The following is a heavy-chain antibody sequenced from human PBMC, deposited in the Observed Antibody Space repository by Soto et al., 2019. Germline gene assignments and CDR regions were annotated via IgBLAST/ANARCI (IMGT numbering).Heavy chain of an antibody. CDR2: INHKINT. D-gene: IGHD3-10*01. CDR3: ARGEWMIRGADYYYYMDV. J-gene: IGHJ6*03. V-gene: IGHV4-34*01. CDR1: GGSFNDYY. Sequence: PSETLSLTCAVYGGSFNDYYWTWIRQPPGKGLEWIGEINHKINTHYNPSLEGRVTFSVDTSKNQFSLRLTSVTAADTALYYCARGEWMIRGADYYYYMDVWGKGTTVTVSS.